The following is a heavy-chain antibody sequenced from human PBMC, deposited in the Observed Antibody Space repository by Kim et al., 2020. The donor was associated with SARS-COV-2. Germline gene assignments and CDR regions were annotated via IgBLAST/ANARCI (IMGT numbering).Heavy chain of an antibody. V-gene: IGHV3-21*01. CDR1: GFTFSSYS. D-gene: IGHD2-2*01. CDR3: ARVTGRRKGIVVVPAATEYAFDI. CDR2: ISSSSYI. Sequence: GGSLRLSCAASGFTFSSYSMNWVRQAPGKGLEWVSSISSSSYIYYADSVKDRFTISRDNAKNSLYLQMNSLRAEDTAVYYCARVTGRRKGIVVVPAATEYAFDIWGQGTMVTVSS. J-gene: IGHJ3*02.